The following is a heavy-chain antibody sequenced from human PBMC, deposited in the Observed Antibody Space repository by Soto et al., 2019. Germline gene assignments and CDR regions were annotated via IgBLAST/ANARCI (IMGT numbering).Heavy chain of an antibody. CDR1: GFTFSSYA. CDR3: AKGLINVDTAMVPSLHYYYYMDV. CDR2: ISGSGGST. D-gene: IGHD5-18*01. J-gene: IGHJ6*03. Sequence: GGSLRLSCAASGFTFSSYAMSWVRQAPGKGLEWVSAISGSGGSTYYADSVKGRFTISRDNSKNTLYLQMNSLRAEDTAVYYCAKGLINVDTAMVPSLHYYYYMDVWGKGTTVTVSS. V-gene: IGHV3-23*01.